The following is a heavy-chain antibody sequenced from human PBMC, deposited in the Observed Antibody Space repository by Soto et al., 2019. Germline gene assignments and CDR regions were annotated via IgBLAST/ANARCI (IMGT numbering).Heavy chain of an antibody. Sequence: SETLSLTCAVYGGSFSGYYWSWIRQPPGKGLEWIGEINHSGSTNYNPSLKSRVTISVDTSKNQFSLKLSSVTAADTAVYYCARVTVLAYYYYYYGMDVWGQGTTVTVSS. V-gene: IGHV4-34*01. CDR1: GGSFSGYY. J-gene: IGHJ6*02. CDR2: INHSGST. CDR3: ARVTVLAYYYYYYGMDV. D-gene: IGHD4-17*01.